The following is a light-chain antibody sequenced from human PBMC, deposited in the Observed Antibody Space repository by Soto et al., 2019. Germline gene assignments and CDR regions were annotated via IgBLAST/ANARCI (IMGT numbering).Light chain of an antibody. CDR3: QQYETFSGT. J-gene: IGKJ1*01. CDR1: QSISSW. CDR2: DAS. V-gene: IGKV1-5*01. Sequence: DIQMTQSPSTLSASVGDRVTITCRASQSISSWLAWYQQKPGKAPKLLIYDASSLESGVPSRFGGSGSGTEFTLTISSLQPDDFATYYCQQYETFSGTFGPGTKVDIK.